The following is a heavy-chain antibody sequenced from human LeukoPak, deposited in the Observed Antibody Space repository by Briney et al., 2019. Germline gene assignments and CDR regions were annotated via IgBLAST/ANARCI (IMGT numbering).Heavy chain of an antibody. J-gene: IGHJ5*02. Sequence: SETLSLTCTVSDGPITSLNRYWGWIRQPPGKGLEWLGSVGYDGGPYHNPSLTSRVTMSIDSSRNQFSLSLTSVTAADTAVYYCARVNECSSSSCFTSWFDPWGQGTLVTVSS. CDR2: VGYDGGP. CDR3: ARVNECSSSSCFTSWFDP. V-gene: IGHV4-39*07. CDR1: DGPITSLNRY. D-gene: IGHD2-2*02.